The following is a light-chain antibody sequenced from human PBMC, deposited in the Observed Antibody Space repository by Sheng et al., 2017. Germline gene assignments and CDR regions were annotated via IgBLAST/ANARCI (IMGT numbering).Light chain of an antibody. CDR3: QQANGA. CDR2: GAS. J-gene: IGKJ1*01. CDR1: QGISSY. V-gene: IGKV1-39*01. Sequence: IQLTQSPSSLSASVGDRVTITCRASQGISSYLNWYQQKPGKAPKLLIYGASRLQSEVPSRFSGFGSGTDFTLIISDLQPEDFASYYCQQANGAFGQGTKVEI.